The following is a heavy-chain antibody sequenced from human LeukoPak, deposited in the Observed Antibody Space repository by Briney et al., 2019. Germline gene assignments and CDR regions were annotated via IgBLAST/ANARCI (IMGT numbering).Heavy chain of an antibody. CDR2: IYYSGST. CDR1: GGSISSSSYY. D-gene: IGHD2-2*01. CDR3: ARYCRTTSCYTHDY. Sequence: PSETLSLTCTVSGGSISSSSYYWGWIRQPPGKGLEWIGSIYYSGSTYYNPSLKSRVTISVDTSKNQFSLKLSSVTAADTAVCYCARYCRTTSCYTHDYWGQGTLVTVSS. J-gene: IGHJ4*02. V-gene: IGHV4-39*07.